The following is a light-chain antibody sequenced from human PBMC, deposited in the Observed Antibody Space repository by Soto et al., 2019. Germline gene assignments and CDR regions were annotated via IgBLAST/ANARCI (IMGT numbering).Light chain of an antibody. CDR2: DDN. J-gene: IGLJ1*01. CDR3: GSWDSSLSAYV. CDR1: SSNIGGNS. Sequence: QSALTQPPSVSAAPGQKVTISCSGRSSNIGGNSVSWYQQLPGTAPKLLIYDDNKRPSGIPDRFSGSKSGTSATLGITGFQTGDEADYYCGSWDSSLSAYVFGTGTKVTVL. V-gene: IGLV1-51*01.